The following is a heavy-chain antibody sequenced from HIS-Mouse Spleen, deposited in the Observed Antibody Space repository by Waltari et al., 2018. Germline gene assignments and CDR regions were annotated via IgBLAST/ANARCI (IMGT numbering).Heavy chain of an antibody. J-gene: IGHJ5*02. CDR2: IYHSGST. V-gene: IGHV4-38-2*02. CDR1: GYSISSGYY. Sequence: QVQLQESGPGLVKPSETLSLTCTVSGYSISSGYYRGWIRQPPGKGLEWIGSIYHSGSTYYNPSLKSRVTISVDTSKNQFSLKLSSVTAADTAVYYCARDPYVAAAYNWFDPWGQGTLVTVSS. D-gene: IGHD6-13*01. CDR3: ARDPYVAAAYNWFDP.